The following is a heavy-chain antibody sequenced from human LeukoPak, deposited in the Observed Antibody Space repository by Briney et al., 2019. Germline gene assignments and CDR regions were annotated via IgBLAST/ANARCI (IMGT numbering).Heavy chain of an antibody. V-gene: IGHV3-7*01. Sequence: GGSLRLSCAACGFTFSSYWMSWVRQAPGKGLEWVANIKKDGSNKYYVESLKGRFTISRDNANNSLYLQMDSLRAEDTAVYYCAREVTGTSSWYFDLWGRGTLVTVSS. J-gene: IGHJ2*01. D-gene: IGHD1-7*01. CDR1: GFTFSSYW. CDR2: IKKDGSNK. CDR3: AREVTGTSSWYFDL.